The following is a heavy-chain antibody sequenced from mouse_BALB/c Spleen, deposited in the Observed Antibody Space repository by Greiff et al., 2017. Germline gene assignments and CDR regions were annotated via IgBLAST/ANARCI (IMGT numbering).Heavy chain of an antibody. CDR3: ARQAYDGDYWFAY. Sequence: EVQGVESGGGLVKLGGSLKLSCAASGFTFSSYYMSWVRQTPEKRLELVAAINSNGGSTYYPDTVKGRFTISRDNAKNTLYLQMSSLKSEDTALYYCARQAYDGDYWFAYWGQGTLVTVSA. J-gene: IGHJ3*01. D-gene: IGHD2-3*01. CDR2: INSNGGST. CDR1: GFTFSSYY. V-gene: IGHV5-6-2*01.